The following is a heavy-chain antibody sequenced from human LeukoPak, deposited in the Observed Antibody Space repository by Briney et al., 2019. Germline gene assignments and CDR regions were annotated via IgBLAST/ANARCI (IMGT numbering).Heavy chain of an antibody. CDR1: GHTLSSLA. J-gene: IGHJ5*02. D-gene: IGHD3-16*01. V-gene: IGHV3-23*01. CDR3: AKDPGMIYLGEQVRDWFDT. CDR2: ICGSGGST. Sequence: GGSLRLSCAASGHTLSSLAGIGPRQARGRGLECVSDICGSGGSTYYTDSVKGRFTISRDKSKNTLSLKMNSLRAEDAAVYYCAKDPGMIYLGEQVRDWFDTWGQGTLVTVSS.